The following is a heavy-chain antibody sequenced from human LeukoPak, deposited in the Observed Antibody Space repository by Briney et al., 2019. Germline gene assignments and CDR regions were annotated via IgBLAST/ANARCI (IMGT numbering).Heavy chain of an antibody. Sequence: GGSLRLSCAASGFTFRDYEMNWVRQAPGKGLEWVSYISSRGSNIYYADSVKGRFTVSRDNAKNSLFLQMNSLRAEDTAVYYCARVNSFSDYWGQGTLVTVPS. V-gene: IGHV3-48*03. CDR3: ARVNSFSDY. CDR1: GFTFRDYE. J-gene: IGHJ4*02. CDR2: ISSRGSNI. D-gene: IGHD4-23*01.